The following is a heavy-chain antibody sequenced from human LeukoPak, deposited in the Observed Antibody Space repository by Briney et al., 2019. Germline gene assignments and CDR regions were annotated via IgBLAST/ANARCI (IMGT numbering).Heavy chain of an antibody. CDR1: GVTFSSYE. Sequence: GGSPRLSCAAPGVTFSSYEKKWVRQAPGKGLEGGSYISSSGSTIYYADSVKGRFTISRDNAKNSLYLQMNSLRAEDTAVYYCARESRTTNYYYGMDVWGQGTTVTVSS. J-gene: IGHJ6*02. V-gene: IGHV3-48*03. D-gene: IGHD1-1*01. CDR3: ARESRTTNYYYGMDV. CDR2: ISSSGSTI.